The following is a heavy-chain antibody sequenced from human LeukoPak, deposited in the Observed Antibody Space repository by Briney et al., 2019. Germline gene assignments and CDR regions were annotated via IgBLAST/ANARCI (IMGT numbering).Heavy chain of an antibody. CDR2: INPNSGGT. Sequence: ASVKVSCKASGYTFTSYGISWVRQAPGQGLEWMGWINPNSGGTNYAQKFQGRVTMTRDTSISTAYMELSRLRSDDTAVYYCARVDYGDAISYYYYGMDVWGQGTTVTVSS. CDR1: GYTFTSYG. V-gene: IGHV1-2*02. J-gene: IGHJ6*02. D-gene: IGHD4-17*01. CDR3: ARVDYGDAISYYYYGMDV.